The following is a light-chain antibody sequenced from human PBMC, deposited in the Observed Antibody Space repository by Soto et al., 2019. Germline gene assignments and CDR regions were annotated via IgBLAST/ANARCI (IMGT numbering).Light chain of an antibody. Sequence: DIVMTQSPDSLAVSLGERATMNCKCSRSVLYKSNNKNHLAWYQQKPGQPPQLIIYWASTRESGVPERFSGSGSGTDFTLTISSLEPEDFAVYYCQQRSTGPPLSFGVGTKVEIK. CDR1: RSVLYKSNNKNH. CDR2: WAS. J-gene: IGKJ4*01. CDR3: QQRSTGPPLS. V-gene: IGKV4-1*01.